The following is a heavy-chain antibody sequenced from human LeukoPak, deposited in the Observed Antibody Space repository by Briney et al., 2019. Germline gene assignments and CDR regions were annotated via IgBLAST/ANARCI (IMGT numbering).Heavy chain of an antibody. J-gene: IGHJ2*01. CDR2: ISWNSGSI. CDR1: GFTFDDXA. D-gene: IGHD1-14*01. CDR3: AKDRGSPPEERYFDL. Sequence: PXGSXXLSCAASGFTFDDXAMHWVRXAPGKGLEWVSGISWNSGSIGYADSVKGRFTISRDNAKNSLYLQMNSLRAEDTALYYCAKDRGSPPEERYFDLWGRGTLVTVSS. V-gene: IGHV3-9*01.